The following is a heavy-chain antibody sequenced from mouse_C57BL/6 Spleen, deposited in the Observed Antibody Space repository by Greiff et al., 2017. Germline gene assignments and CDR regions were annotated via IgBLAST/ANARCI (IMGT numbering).Heavy chain of an antibody. CDR3: AREGSDLPEFAY. Sequence: QVQLKQPGAELVKPGASVKLSCKASGYTFTSYWMHWVKQRPGRGLEWIGRIDPNSGGTKYNEKFKSKATLTVDKPSSTAYMQLSSLTSEDSAVYYCAREGSDLPEFAYWGQGTLVTVSA. CDR1: GYTFTSYW. V-gene: IGHV1-72*01. CDR2: IDPNSGGT. J-gene: IGHJ3*01. D-gene: IGHD2-1*01.